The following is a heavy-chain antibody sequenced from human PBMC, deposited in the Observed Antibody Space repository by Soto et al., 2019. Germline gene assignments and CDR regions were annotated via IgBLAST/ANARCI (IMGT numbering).Heavy chain of an antibody. Sequence: GGSLRLSCAASGFRFSLFWMSWVRQTPGKGLEWVANINEDGSEKFFADSVKGRFTISRDSAKNSLSLQMNSLTADDTAVYYCARDLGYYDSSGHWGQGTLVTVSS. CDR3: ARDLGYYDSSGH. V-gene: IGHV3-7*03. CDR2: INEDGSEK. D-gene: IGHD3-22*01. CDR1: GFRFSLFW. J-gene: IGHJ4*02.